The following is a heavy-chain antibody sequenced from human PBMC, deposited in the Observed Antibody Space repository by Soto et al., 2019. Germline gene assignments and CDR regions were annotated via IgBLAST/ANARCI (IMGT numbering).Heavy chain of an antibody. CDR1: GFTFSSYA. CDR3: AKAPDYDPYYYGMDV. J-gene: IGHJ6*02. V-gene: IGHV3-23*01. CDR2: ISGSGGST. Sequence: PGGSLRLSCAASGFTFSSYAMSWFRQAPGKGLEWVSAISGSGGSTYYADSVKGRFTISRDNSKNTLYLQMNSLRAEDTAVYYCAKAPDYDPYYYGMDVWGQGTTVTVSS. D-gene: IGHD3-16*01.